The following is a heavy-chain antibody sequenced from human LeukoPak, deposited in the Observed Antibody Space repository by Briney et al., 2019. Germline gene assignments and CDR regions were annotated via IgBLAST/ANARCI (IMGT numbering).Heavy chain of an antibody. Sequence: GGSLRLSCAASGFTFSDHYMSWLRQVPGKGLEWVGYISGSGNSIDYADSVKGRFIISRDNAKNSVYLEMNSLRAEDTAVFYCARGHWGMDYWGQGTLVTVSS. CDR1: GFTFSDHY. D-gene: IGHD3-16*01. CDR2: ISGSGNSI. V-gene: IGHV3-11*01. CDR3: ARGHWGMDY. J-gene: IGHJ4*02.